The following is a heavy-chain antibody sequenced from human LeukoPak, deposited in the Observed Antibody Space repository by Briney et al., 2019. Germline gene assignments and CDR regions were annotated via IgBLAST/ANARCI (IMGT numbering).Heavy chain of an antibody. V-gene: IGHV3-30*04. D-gene: IGHD6-19*01. CDR1: GFTLSSYA. Sequence: GGSLRLSCAASGFTLSSYAMHWVRQAPGKGLEWVAVISYDGSNKYYADSVKGRFTISRDNSKNALYLQMNSLRAEDTAVYYCARGTVAGIFDYFDYWGQGTLVTVSS. CDR2: ISYDGSNK. J-gene: IGHJ4*02. CDR3: ARGTVAGIFDYFDY.